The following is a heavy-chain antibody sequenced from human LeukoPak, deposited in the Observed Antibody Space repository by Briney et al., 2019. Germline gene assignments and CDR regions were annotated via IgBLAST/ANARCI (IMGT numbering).Heavy chain of an antibody. CDR2: ISAYNGNT. CDR3: ARDRLWIYSEVVPAATKYYYGMDV. V-gene: IGHV1-18*01. Sequence: ASVKVSCKASGYTFTSYGISWVRQAPGQGLEWMGWISAYNGNTNYAQKLQGRVTMTTDTSTSTAYMELRSLRSDDTAVYYCARDRLWIYSEVVPAATKYYYGMDVWGQGTTVTVSS. J-gene: IGHJ6*02. D-gene: IGHD2-2*01. CDR1: GYTFTSYG.